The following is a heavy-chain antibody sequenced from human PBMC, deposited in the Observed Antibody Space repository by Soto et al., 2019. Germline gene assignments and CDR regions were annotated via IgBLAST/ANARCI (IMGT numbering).Heavy chain of an antibody. CDR3: ARESHDYGDYATDY. CDR2: IYNSGST. J-gene: IGHJ4*02. V-gene: IGHV4-31*03. D-gene: IGHD4-17*01. CDR1: GGSVNSAAYY. Sequence: QVPLQESGPRLVKPSQTLSLTCTVSGGSVNSAAYYWTWIRQYPGKGLEWIGYIYNSGSTYYNPSLESRISISVDTSKNQFSLNLRSVTAADTAVYYCARESHDYGDYATDYWGQGTLVTVSS.